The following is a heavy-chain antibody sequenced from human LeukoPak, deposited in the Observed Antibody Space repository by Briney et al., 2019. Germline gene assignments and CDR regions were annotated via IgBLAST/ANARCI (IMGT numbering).Heavy chain of an antibody. CDR1: GYTFTSYG. CDR2: ISAYNGNT. V-gene: IGHV1-18*01. J-gene: IGHJ4*02. Sequence: GASVKVSCKASGYTFTSYGISWVRQAPGQGLEWMGWISAYNGNTNYAQKLQGRVTMTTDTSTSTAYMELRSLRSDDTAVYYCARDQRRIAVDGTCQGYCGQGTLETVYS. D-gene: IGHD6-19*01. CDR3: ARDQRRIAVDGTCQGY.